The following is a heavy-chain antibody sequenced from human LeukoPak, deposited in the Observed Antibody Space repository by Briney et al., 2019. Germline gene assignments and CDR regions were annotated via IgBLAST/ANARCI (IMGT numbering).Heavy chain of an antibody. D-gene: IGHD2-15*01. CDR2: ISSSSSYI. CDR3: ARGYCSGGSCYLVAFDI. Sequence: GGSLRLSCAASGFTFSSYSMNWVRQAPGKGLEWVSSISSSSSYIYYADSVKGRFTISRDNAKNSLYLQMKSLRAEDTAVYYCARGYCSGGSCYLVAFDIWGQGTMVTVSS. CDR1: GFTFSSYS. J-gene: IGHJ3*02. V-gene: IGHV3-21*01.